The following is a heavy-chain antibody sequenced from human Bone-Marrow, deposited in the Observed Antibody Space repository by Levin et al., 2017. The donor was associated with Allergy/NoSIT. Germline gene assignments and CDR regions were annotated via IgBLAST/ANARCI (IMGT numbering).Heavy chain of an antibody. J-gene: IGHJ6*02. CDR1: GFTFSNAW. V-gene: IGHV3-15*07. CDR2: IKSKTDGGTT. Sequence: PGESLKISCAASGFTFSNAWMNWVRQAPGKGLEWVGRIKSKTDGGTTDYAAPVKGRFTISRDDSKNTLYLQMNSLKTEDTAVYYCTTVNESITMVRGVYYYGMDVWGQGTTVTVSS. D-gene: IGHD3-10*01. CDR3: TTVNESITMVRGVYYYGMDV.